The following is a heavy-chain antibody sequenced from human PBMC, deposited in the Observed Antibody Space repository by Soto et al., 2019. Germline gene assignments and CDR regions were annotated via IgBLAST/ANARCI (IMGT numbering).Heavy chain of an antibody. Sequence: EVQLVESGGGLVKPGGSLRLSWAASGFTFSSYSMNWVRQAPGKGLGWVSSISSSSSYIYYADSVKGRFTISRDNAKNSLYLQMNSLRAEDTAVYYCARSRGGCSSTSCSYYYYYGMDVWGQGTTVTVSS. CDR3: ARSRGGCSSTSCSYYYYYGMDV. J-gene: IGHJ6*02. D-gene: IGHD2-2*01. CDR1: GFTFSSYS. CDR2: ISSSSSYI. V-gene: IGHV3-21*01.